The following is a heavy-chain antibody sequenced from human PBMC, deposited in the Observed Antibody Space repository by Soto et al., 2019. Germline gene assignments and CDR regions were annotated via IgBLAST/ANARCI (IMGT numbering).Heavy chain of an antibody. V-gene: IGHV3-21*01. J-gene: IGHJ4*02. CDR1: GFTFSSYS. CDR3: ARGGSPPGIAVAGTTWEERVNDY. Sequence: EVQLVESGGGLVKPGGSLRLSCAASGFTFSSYSMNWVRQAPGKGLEWVSSISSSSSYIYYADSVKGRFTISRDNAKNALYLQMNSLRAEDTAVYYCARGGSPPGIAVAGTTWEERVNDYWGQGTLVTVSS. D-gene: IGHD6-19*01. CDR2: ISSSSSYI.